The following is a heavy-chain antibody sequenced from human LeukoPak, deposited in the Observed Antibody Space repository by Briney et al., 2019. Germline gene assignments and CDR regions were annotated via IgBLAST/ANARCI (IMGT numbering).Heavy chain of an antibody. V-gene: IGHV4-34*01. J-gene: IGHJ4*02. CDR1: GGSFSGYY. CDR3: ARGITIFGVDLTSFDY. CDR2: INHMGST. Sequence: PSETLSLTCAVSGGSFSGYYWSWIRQPPGKGLEWIGEINHMGSTNNNPSLKSRVTISVDTSKNQFSLKLSSVTAADTAVYYCARGITIFGVDLTSFDYWGQGTLVTVSS. D-gene: IGHD3-3*01.